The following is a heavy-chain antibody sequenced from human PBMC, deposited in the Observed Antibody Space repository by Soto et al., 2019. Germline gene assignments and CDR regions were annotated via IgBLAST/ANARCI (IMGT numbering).Heavy chain of an antibody. V-gene: IGHV3-33*01. CDR2: IWYDGSNK. Sequence: QVQLVESGGGVVQPGRSLRLSCAASGFTFSSYGMHWVRQAPGKGLEWVAVIWYDGSNKYYADSVKGRFTISRDNSKNTLYLQMNSLRAEDTAVYYCARDDAGNDAFDIWGQGTMVTVSS. D-gene: IGHD1-1*01. CDR1: GFTFSSYG. CDR3: ARDDAGNDAFDI. J-gene: IGHJ3*02.